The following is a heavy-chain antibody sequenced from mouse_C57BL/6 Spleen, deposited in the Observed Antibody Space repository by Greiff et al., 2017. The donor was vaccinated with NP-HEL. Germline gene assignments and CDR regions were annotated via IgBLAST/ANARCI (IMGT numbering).Heavy chain of an antibody. Sequence: QVQLQQPGAELVKPGASVKLSCKASGYTFTSYWMHWVKQRPGQGLEWIGMIHPNSGSTNYNEKFKSKATLTVDKSSSTAYLQLSSLTSEDSAVYYGARLGATVVAFDYWGQGTTLTVSS. CDR3: ARLGATVVAFDY. CDR2: IHPNSGST. V-gene: IGHV1-64*01. CDR1: GYTFTSYW. D-gene: IGHD1-1*01. J-gene: IGHJ2*01.